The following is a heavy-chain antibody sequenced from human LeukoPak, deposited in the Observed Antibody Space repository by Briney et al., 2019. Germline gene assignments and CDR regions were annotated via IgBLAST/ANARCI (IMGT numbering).Heavy chain of an antibody. J-gene: IGHJ6*04. CDR1: GYTFTSYY. Sequence: ASVKVSCKASGYTFTSYYMHWVRQAPGQGLEWMGIINPSGGSTSYAQKFQGRVTMTRDTSTSTVYMELSSLRSEDTAVYYCARDHQVTAIRYYYGLDVWGKGTTVTVSS. CDR3: ARDHQVTAIRYYYGLDV. V-gene: IGHV1-46*01. D-gene: IGHD2-21*02. CDR2: INPSGGST.